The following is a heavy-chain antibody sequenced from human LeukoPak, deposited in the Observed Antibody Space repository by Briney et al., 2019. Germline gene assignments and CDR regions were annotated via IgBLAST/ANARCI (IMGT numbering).Heavy chain of an antibody. J-gene: IGHJ5*02. CDR2: IKQDGSEK. V-gene: IGHV3-7*05. CDR3: ARGGARYCTTTSCYEDWFDP. D-gene: IGHD2-2*01. Sequence: GGSLRLSCAASGFTFSNYWMSWVRQAPGKGLEWVANIKQDGSEKYYVDSVKGRFTISRDNAKNSLYLQMNSLRAEDTAVYYCARGGARYCTTTSCYEDWFDPWGQGTLVTVSS. CDR1: GFTFSNYW.